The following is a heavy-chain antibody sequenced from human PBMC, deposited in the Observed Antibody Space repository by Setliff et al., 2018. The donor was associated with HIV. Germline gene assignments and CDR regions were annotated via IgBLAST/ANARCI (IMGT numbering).Heavy chain of an antibody. J-gene: IGHJ4*02. CDR3: ARGRKKSLAVSGTRYFDF. Sequence: SETLSLTCAVDGGSFSGFYWTFIRQSPGKGLEWIGEVTHSGTTTYDPSLKSRIPISVDTSKNQFSLKLTSVTAADMGVYYCARGRKKSLAVSGTRYFDFWGQGALVTVSS. D-gene: IGHD6-19*01. CDR2: VTHSGTT. CDR1: GGSFSGFY. V-gene: IGHV4-34*01.